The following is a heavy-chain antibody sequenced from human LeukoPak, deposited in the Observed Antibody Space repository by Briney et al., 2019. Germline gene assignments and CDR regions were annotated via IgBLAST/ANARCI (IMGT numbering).Heavy chain of an antibody. J-gene: IGHJ5*02. CDR1: GYTFTSYG. V-gene: IGHV1-18*01. CDR2: ISAYNGNT. CDR3: ARAFSVLRFGDSKNWFDP. D-gene: IGHD3-10*01. Sequence: ASVKVSCKASGYTFTSYGISWVRQAPGQGLEWMGWISAYNGNTNYAQKLQGRVTMTTDTSTSTAYMELRSLRSDDTAVYYCARAFSVLRFGDSKNWFDPWGQGTLVTVSS.